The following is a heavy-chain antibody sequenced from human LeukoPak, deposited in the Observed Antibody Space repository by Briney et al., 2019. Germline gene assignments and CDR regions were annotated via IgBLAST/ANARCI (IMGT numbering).Heavy chain of an antibody. Sequence: GGSLRLSCAASGFTFSNAWMSWVRQAPGKGLEWVGRIKSKTDGGTTDYAAPVKGRFTISRDDSKNTLYLQMNSLKTEDTAVYYCTTAARHYDILTGYYPTYWYFDLWGRGTLVTVSS. D-gene: IGHD3-9*01. CDR1: GFTFSNAW. J-gene: IGHJ2*01. CDR2: IKSKTDGGTT. CDR3: TTAARHYDILTGYYPTYWYFDL. V-gene: IGHV3-15*01.